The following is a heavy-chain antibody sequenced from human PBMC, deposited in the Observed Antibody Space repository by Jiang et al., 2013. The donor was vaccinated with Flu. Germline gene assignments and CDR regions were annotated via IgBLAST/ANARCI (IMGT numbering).Heavy chain of an antibody. Sequence: GPGLVKPSETLSLTCSVSGGSINAYYWTWIRQPPGKRLEWIGYVSHTGNSYYNPSLKSRVTISVDTSKNQFSLTLTSVTTADTALYYCARVQDCSGPSCSRGGFDQWGQGTLVTVSS. CDR3: ARVQDCSGPSCSRGGFDQ. CDR2: VSHTGNS. V-gene: IGHV4-59*01. J-gene: IGHJ4*02. CDR1: GGSINAYY. D-gene: IGHD2-15*01.